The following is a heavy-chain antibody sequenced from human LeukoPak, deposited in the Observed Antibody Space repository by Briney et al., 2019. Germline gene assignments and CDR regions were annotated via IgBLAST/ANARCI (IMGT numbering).Heavy chain of an antibody. CDR2: ISSSSTYI. J-gene: IGHJ4*02. CDR3: ARAAYNSSPDY. CDR1: GFTFSSYG. V-gene: IGHV3-21*01. D-gene: IGHD6-13*01. Sequence: GGSLRLSCAASGFTFSSYGMNWVRQAPGKGLEWVSYISSSSTYIYYADSVKGRFTISRDNAKNSLYLQMNSLRAEDTAVYFCARAAYNSSPDYWGQGTLVTVSS.